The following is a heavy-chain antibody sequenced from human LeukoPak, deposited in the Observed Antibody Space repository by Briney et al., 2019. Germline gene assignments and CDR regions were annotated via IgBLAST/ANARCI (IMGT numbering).Heavy chain of an antibody. Sequence: PGGSLRLSCAASGFTVSSNYMTWVRQAPGKGLEWVSGISASGGSTYYADSVKGRFTVSRDNSKNTLYLQMNSLRAEDTAVYYCAKDVWELLKTLFEYWGQGTLVTVAS. CDR3: AKDVWELLKTLFEY. CDR1: GFTVSSNY. CDR2: ISASGGST. J-gene: IGHJ4*02. V-gene: IGHV3-23*01. D-gene: IGHD3-10*01.